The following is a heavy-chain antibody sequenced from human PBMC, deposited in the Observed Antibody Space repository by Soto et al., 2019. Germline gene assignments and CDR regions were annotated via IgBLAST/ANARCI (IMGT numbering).Heavy chain of an antibody. J-gene: IGHJ4*02. D-gene: IGHD3-22*01. CDR1: GDSISKGPW. CDR2: ISHSGIT. Sequence: QVQLQESGPGLVRPSGALSVTCAGSGDSISKGPWWGWVRQSPGKGLEWIGEISHSGITNYNPSLKSRVTISGDKSKNQLSLKLTSVTAADTAVYYCARVRYDRSGFDHWGQGTLVSVSS. V-gene: IGHV4-4*02. CDR3: ARVRYDRSGFDH.